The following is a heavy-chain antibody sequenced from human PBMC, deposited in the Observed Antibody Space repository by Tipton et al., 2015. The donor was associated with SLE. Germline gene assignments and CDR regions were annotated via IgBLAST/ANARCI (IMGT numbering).Heavy chain of an antibody. J-gene: IGHJ4*02. CDR3: AKSTSGSRWYELLDS. V-gene: IGHV3-9*01. D-gene: IGHD6-13*01. Sequence: QLVQSGGGMVQPGRSVRLSCAASGFTFDDYAMHWVRQAPGKGLEWVSGISWNSGSIDYADSVRGRFTISRDNTNNSLYLQMDSLRAEDTAFYFCAKSTSGSRWYELLDSWGQGNLVTVSS. CDR2: ISWNSGSI. CDR1: GFTFDDYA.